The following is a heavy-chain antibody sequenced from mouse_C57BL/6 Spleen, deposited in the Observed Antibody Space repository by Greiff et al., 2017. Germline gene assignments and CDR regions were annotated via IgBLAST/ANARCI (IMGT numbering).Heavy chain of an antibody. CDR3: ARELASRITTVGGYYFDY. J-gene: IGHJ2*01. CDR2: ILPSIGRT. D-gene: IGHD1-1*01. CDR1: DSEVFPIAY. Sequence: QVQLQQSGSELRSPGSSVKLSCKDFDSEVFPIAYMSWVRQKPGHGFEWIGGILPSIGRTIYGEKFEDKATLDADTLSNTAYLELNSLTSEDSASYYCARELASRITTVGGYYFDYWGQGTLSQSPQ. V-gene: IGHV15-2*01.